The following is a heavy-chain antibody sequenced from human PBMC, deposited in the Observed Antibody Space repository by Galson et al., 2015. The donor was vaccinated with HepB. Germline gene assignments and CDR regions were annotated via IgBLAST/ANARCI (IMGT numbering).Heavy chain of an antibody. CDR3: ARDQWVFSGAYYYYYMDV. D-gene: IGHD1-26*01. J-gene: IGHJ6*03. CDR2: ISSSSSTI. Sequence: SLRLSCAASGFTFSSYSMNWVRQAPGKGLEWVSYISSSSSTIYYADSVKGRFTISRDNAKNSLYLQMNSLRAEDTAVYYCARDQWVFSGAYYYYYMDVWGKGTTVTVSS. CDR1: GFTFSSYS. V-gene: IGHV3-48*01.